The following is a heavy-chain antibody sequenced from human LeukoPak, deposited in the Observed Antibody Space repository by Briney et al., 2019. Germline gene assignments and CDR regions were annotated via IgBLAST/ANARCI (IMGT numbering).Heavy chain of an antibody. J-gene: IGHJ4*02. Sequence: GASVKVSCKASGYTFTGYYMHWVRQASGQGLEWMGWINPNSGGTNYAQKFQGRVTMTRDTSISTAYMELSRLRSDDTAVYYCARDEGYYDSSGYIFDYWGQGTLVTVSS. CDR3: ARDEGYYDSSGYIFDY. D-gene: IGHD3-22*01. V-gene: IGHV1-2*02. CDR1: GYTFTGYY. CDR2: INPNSGGT.